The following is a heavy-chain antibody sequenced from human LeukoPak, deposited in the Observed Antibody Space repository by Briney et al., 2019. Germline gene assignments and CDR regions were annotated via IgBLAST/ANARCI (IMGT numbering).Heavy chain of an antibody. CDR2: IYSGGST. CDR1: GFTVSSNY. J-gene: IGHJ1*01. CDR3: ARARSIVGVSPFQH. Sequence: QPGGSLRLSCAASGFTVSSNYMSWVRQAPGKGLEWVSVIYSGGSTYYADSVKGRFTISRDNSKNTLYLQMNSLRPEDTAVYYCARARSIVGVSPFQHWGQGTLVTVSS. D-gene: IGHD1-26*01. V-gene: IGHV3-53*05.